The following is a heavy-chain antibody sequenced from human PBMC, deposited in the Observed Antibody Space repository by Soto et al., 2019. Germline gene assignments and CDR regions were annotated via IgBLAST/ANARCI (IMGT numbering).Heavy chain of an antibody. V-gene: IGHV3-30-3*01. Sequence: PGGSLRLSCAASGFTFSSYAMHWVRQAPGKGLEWVAVISYDGSNKYYADSVKGRFTIPRDNSKNTLYLQMNSLRAEDTAVYYCARDGLEGGFDYWGQGTLVTVS. CDR1: GFTFSSYA. J-gene: IGHJ4*02. CDR2: ISYDGSNK. CDR3: ARDGLEGGFDY. D-gene: IGHD3-16*01.